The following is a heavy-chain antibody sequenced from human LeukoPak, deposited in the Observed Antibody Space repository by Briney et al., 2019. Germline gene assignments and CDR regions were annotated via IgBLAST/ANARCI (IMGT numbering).Heavy chain of an antibody. CDR1: GYTFTNYA. Sequence: ASVKVSCKASGYTFTNYAIHWVRQAPGQRLEWMGWINTDNADTRYSQNFQGRVTITRDTSANTAYMELSSLRSEDTAVYYCARDGGEVRGIAARTFDYWGQGTLVTVSS. J-gene: IGHJ4*02. D-gene: IGHD6-6*01. V-gene: IGHV1-3*04. CDR3: ARDGGEVRGIAARTFDY. CDR2: INTDNADT.